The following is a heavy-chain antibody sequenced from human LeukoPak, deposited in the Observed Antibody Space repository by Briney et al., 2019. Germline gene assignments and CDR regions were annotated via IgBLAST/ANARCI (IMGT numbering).Heavy chain of an antibody. J-gene: IGHJ4*02. V-gene: IGHV1-2*02. CDR3: ARTIRTYYYDSSGYYYFDY. D-gene: IGHD3-22*01. CDR1: GYTFTGYY. Sequence: ASVKVSCTASGYTFTGYYMHWVRQAPGQGLEWMGWINPNSGGTNYAQKFQGRVTMTRDTSISTAYMELSRLRSDDTAVYYCARTIRTYYYDSSGYYYFDYWGQGTLVTVSS. CDR2: INPNSGGT.